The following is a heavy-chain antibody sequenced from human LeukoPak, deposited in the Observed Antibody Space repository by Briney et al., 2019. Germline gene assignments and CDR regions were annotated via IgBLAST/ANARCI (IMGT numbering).Heavy chain of an antibody. J-gene: IGHJ4*02. CDR1: GGSFSGYY. CDR2: INHSGST. V-gene: IGHV4-34*01. D-gene: IGHD6-19*01. Sequence: PSETLSLTCAVYGGSFSGYYWSWIRQPPGKGLEWIGEINHSGSTNYNPSLKSRVTISVDTSKNQFSPKLSSVTAADTAVYYCARYLSSGWADYWGQGTLVTVSS. CDR3: ARYLSSGWADY.